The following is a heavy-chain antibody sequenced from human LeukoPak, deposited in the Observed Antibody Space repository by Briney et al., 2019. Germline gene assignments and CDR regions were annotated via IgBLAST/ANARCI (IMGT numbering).Heavy chain of an antibody. CDR3: AKWGDYDVLSCYYVSDY. CDR1: GFTLXNYA. D-gene: IGHD3-9*01. V-gene: IGHV3-23*01. Sequence: SGFTLXNYAMXWVRQARGKGLEWVXXXXVIGGKTYYADCVKGRFTISRDNSKNKVFLQMNSLRAEDTAVYYCAKWGDYDVLSCYYVSDYWGQGTLVTVSS. CDR2: XXVIGGKT. J-gene: IGHJ4*02.